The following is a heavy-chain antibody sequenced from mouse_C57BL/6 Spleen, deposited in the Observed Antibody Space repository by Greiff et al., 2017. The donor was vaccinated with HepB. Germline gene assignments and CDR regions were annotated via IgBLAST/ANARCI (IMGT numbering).Heavy chain of an antibody. D-gene: IGHD1-1*01. CDR1: GYAFSSSW. V-gene: IGHV1-82*01. J-gene: IGHJ2*01. CDR2: IYPGDGDT. CDR3: ARSPYYGSSPYYFDY. Sequence: QVQLKESGPELVKPGASVKISCKASGYAFSSSWMNWVKQRPGKGLEWIGRIYPGDGDTNYNGKFKGTATLTADKSSSTAYMQLSSLTSEDSAVYFCARSPYYGSSPYYFDYWGQGTTLTVSS.